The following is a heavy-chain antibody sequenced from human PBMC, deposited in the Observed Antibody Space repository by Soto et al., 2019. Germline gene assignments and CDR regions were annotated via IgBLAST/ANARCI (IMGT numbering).Heavy chain of an antibody. Sequence: GGSLRLSCAASGFTFSSYAMHWVRQAPGKGLEWVAVISYDGSNKYYADSVKGRFTIARDNSKNTLYLQMNSLRAEDTAVHYCARDLRRVTYDFWSGYPGGRYYYGMDVWGQGTTVTVSS. D-gene: IGHD3-3*01. CDR3: ARDLRRVTYDFWSGYPGGRYYYGMDV. CDR1: GFTFSSYA. J-gene: IGHJ6*02. CDR2: ISYDGSNK. V-gene: IGHV3-30*14.